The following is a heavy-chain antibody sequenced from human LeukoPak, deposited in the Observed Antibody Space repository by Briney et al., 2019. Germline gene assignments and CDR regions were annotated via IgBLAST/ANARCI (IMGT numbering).Heavy chain of an antibody. Sequence: SETLSLTRAVYGESLNSYYWGWVRQPPGEGLEWIGEIYESGTTEYNPSLKSRVTVSMVPSKQQFSLSLSSVTAADTAVYYCARGAWATRLGSWGLGTPVIVSS. CDR3: ARGAWATRLGS. D-gene: IGHD2-15*01. CDR2: IYESGTT. CDR1: GESLNSYY. J-gene: IGHJ4*02. V-gene: IGHV4-34*01.